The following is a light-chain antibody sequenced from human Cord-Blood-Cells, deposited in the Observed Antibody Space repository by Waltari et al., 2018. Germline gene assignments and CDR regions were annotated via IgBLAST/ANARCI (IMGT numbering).Light chain of an antibody. CDR1: QSVLYSSNNTKY. J-gene: IGKJ2*01. Sequence: EIVMTQYPDSLAVSLGERATINCKSSQSVLYSSNNTKYLVWYQQKPGQPPKLLIYWASTRESGVPDRFSGSGSGTDFTLTISSLQAEDVAVYYCQKYYSTPPMYTFGQGTKLEIK. V-gene: IGKV4-1*01. CDR2: WAS. CDR3: QKYYSTPPMYT.